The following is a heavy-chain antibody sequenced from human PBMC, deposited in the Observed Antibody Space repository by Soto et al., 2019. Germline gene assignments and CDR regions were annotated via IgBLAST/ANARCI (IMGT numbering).Heavy chain of an antibody. V-gene: IGHV5-10-1*03. Sequence: EVQLVQSGAEAKKPGESLRISCKVSGISFDDNAISWVRQMPGKGLEWMGRISRDGSSSSYSPSFQGHVSIYADRTTNTAYLQWSNLTTSDTAMYYCARLGPGDWGQGTLVTVSS. CDR2: ISRDGSSS. D-gene: IGHD7-27*01. CDR1: GISFDDNA. CDR3: ARLGPGD. J-gene: IGHJ4*02.